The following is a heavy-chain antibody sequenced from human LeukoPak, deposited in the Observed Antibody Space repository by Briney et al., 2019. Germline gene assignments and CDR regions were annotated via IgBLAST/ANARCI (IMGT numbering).Heavy chain of an antibody. CDR1: GFTFSSYV. D-gene: IGHD1-26*01. V-gene: IGHV3-30*18. Sequence: PGRSLRLSCAASGFTFSSYVMHWVRQAPGKGPEWVAVISSDGINKYYGNFVKGRFAISRDNSRNTLYLQMSSLRPEDTARYFCVKDGFEYAVGIPVATGWGQGTLVTVSS. CDR2: ISSDGINK. J-gene: IGHJ4*02. CDR3: VKDGFEYAVGIPVATG.